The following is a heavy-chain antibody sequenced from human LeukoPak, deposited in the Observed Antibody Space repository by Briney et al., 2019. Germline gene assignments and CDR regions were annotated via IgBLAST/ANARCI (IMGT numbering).Heavy chain of an antibody. J-gene: IGHJ3*02. CDR2: ISGSGGST. V-gene: IGHV3-23*01. D-gene: IGHD6-13*01. CDR3: ARDRIVGSSWYDDAFDI. CDR1: GFTFSSYA. Sequence: GGSLRLSCAASGFTFSSYAMSWVRQAPGKGLEWVSAISGSGGSTYYADSVKGRFTISRDNSKNTLYLQMNSLRAEDTAVYYCARDRIVGSSWYDDAFDIWGQGTMVTVSS.